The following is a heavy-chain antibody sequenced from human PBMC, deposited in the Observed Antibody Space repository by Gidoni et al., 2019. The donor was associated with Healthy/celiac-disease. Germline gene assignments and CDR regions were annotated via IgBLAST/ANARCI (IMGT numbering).Heavy chain of an antibody. CDR3: ARDEFVEGSSGQSFDY. V-gene: IGHV3-33*01. J-gene: IGHJ4*02. CDR2: IWYDGSNK. Sequence: QVQLVESGGGVVQPGRSLRLSCAASGFTFSSYGMHWVRQAPGKGLEWVAVIWYDGSNKYYADSVKGRFTISRDNSKNTLYLQMNSLRAEDTAVYYCARDEFVEGSSGQSFDYWGQGTLVTVSS. CDR1: GFTFSSYG. D-gene: IGHD3-22*01.